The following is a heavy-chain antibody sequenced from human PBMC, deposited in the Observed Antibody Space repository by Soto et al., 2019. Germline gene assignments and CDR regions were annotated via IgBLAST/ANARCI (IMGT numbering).Heavy chain of an antibody. Sequence: PGGSLRLSCAASGFTFSSSWMHWVRQAPGKGLVWVSRICSDGSRTNYADSVQGRFTISRDNAKNTLYLQMNSLRAEDTALYYCARGPTGWYGYDYWGQGTLVTVSS. CDR2: ICSDGSRT. D-gene: IGHD6-19*01. CDR1: GFTFSSSW. J-gene: IGHJ4*02. CDR3: ARGPTGWYGYDY. V-gene: IGHV3-74*01.